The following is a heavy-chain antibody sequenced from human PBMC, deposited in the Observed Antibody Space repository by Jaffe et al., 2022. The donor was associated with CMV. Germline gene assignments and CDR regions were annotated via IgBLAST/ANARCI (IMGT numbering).Heavy chain of an antibody. CDR3: AKLGYYDFWSGYLPQNRRGMDV. CDR1: GFTFDDYA. V-gene: IGHV3-9*01. J-gene: IGHJ6*02. CDR2: ISWNSGSI. Sequence: EVQLVESGGGLVQPGRSLRLSCAASGFTFDDYAMHWVRQAPGKGLEWVSGISWNSGSIGYADSVKGRFTISRDNAKNSLYLQMNSLRAEDTALYYCAKLGYYDFWSGYLPQNRRGMDVWGQGTTVTVSS. D-gene: IGHD3-3*01.